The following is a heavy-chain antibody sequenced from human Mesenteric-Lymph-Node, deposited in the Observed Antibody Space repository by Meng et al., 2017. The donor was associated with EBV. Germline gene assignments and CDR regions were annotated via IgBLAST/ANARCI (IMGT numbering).Heavy chain of an antibody. V-gene: IGHV4-31*11. CDR2: IYYSGFT. D-gene: IGHD6-19*01. CDR3: ATFNSGSYKYYFDH. CDR1: GGSITSGGYY. Sequence: QVHLKESGPGLVKPSQXLSLTCAVSGGSITSGGYYWSWLRQSPGKGLEWIGDIYYSGFTSYNPSLQSRVTISVDKSKNQFSLKLSSVTAADTAVYYCATFNSGSYKYYFDHWGRGILVTVSS. J-gene: IGHJ4*02.